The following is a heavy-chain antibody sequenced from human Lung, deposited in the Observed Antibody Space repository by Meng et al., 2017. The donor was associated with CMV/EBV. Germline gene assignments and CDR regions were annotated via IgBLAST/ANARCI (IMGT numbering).Heavy chain of an antibody. Sequence: SXXVSXQPSGGTFSSYAISWVRQAPGQGLEWTGGIIPIFGTANYAQKFQGRVTITTDESTSTAYMELSSLRSEDTAVYYCARASQAYCGGDCSEFDYWGQGNXVTVSS. CDR2: IIPIFGTA. CDR3: ARASQAYCGGDCSEFDY. V-gene: IGHV1-69*05. D-gene: IGHD2-21*01. CDR1: GGTFSSYA. J-gene: IGHJ4*02.